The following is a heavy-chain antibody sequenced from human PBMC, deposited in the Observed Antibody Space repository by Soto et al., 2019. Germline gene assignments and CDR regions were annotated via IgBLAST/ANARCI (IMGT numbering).Heavy chain of an antibody. D-gene: IGHD2-21*01. V-gene: IGHV4-31*03. J-gene: IGHJ5*02. CDR3: VRDVAGAYSLGWFGP. CDR1: GDSISRGGYY. Sequence: QVQLQESGPGLVKPSQTLSLSCTVSGDSISRGGYYWNWIRQHPRKGLEWIGYIYHSGSTNYNPSLKSRVTIAVDTSKNQLSLELTNVTAADTAVYYCVRDVAGAYSLGWFGPWGQGILVTVSS. CDR2: IYHSGST.